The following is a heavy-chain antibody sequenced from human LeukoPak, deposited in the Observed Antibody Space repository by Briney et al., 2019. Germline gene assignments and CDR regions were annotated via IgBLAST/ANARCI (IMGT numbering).Heavy chain of an antibody. Sequence: GGSLRLSCAASGFTFSSYGMHWVRQAPGKGLEWVAFIRYDGSNKYYADSVKGRFTISRDNSKNTLYLQMNSLRAEDTAVYYCAKDRRLYYYSMDVWGQGTTVTVSS. CDR2: IRYDGSNK. CDR3: AKDRRLYYYSMDV. CDR1: GFTFSSYG. J-gene: IGHJ6*02. V-gene: IGHV3-30*02.